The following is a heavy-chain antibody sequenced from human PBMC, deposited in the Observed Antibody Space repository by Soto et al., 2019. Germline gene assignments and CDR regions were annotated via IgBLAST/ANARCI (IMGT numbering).Heavy chain of an antibody. Sequence: QVQLQESGPGLVKPSQTLSLTCTVSGGSISSGGYYWSWIRQHPGKGLEWIGYIYYSGSTYYNPSLKSRVTISVDTSKNQFALKLSSVTAADTAVYYCAREGGPYCSGGSCYPHWGQGTLVTVSS. CDR2: IYYSGST. J-gene: IGHJ4*02. V-gene: IGHV4-31*03. D-gene: IGHD2-15*01. CDR1: GGSISSGGYY. CDR3: AREGGPYCSGGSCYPH.